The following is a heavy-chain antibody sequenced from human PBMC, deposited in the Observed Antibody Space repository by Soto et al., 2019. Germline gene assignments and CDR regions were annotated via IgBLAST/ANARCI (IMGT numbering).Heavy chain of an antibody. V-gene: IGHV3-30*18. CDR2: ISFDGTKK. Sequence: PGGSLRLSCAASGFTFSSYGMHWVRQAPGKGLEWVAVISFDGTKKYYADSVKGRFTISRDNSKNTLYLQMNSLRPEDTAVYYCAKPPFGSSSWTYYLDYWGQGALVTVSS. D-gene: IGHD6-13*01. J-gene: IGHJ4*02. CDR3: AKPPFGSSSWTYYLDY. CDR1: GFTFSSYG.